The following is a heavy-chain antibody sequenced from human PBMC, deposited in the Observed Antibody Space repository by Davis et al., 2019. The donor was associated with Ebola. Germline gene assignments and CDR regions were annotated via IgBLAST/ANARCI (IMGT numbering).Heavy chain of an antibody. D-gene: IGHD6-13*01. V-gene: IGHV3-21*04. J-gene: IGHJ4*02. CDR1: GFTFSSYS. CDR3: AKWVSSWYYLDY. Sequence: GESLKISCAASGFTFSSYSMNWVRQAPGKGLEWVSSISSSSSYIYYADSVKGRFTISRDNAKNSLYLQMNSLRAEDTAVNYCAKWVSSWYYLDYWGQGTLVTVSS. CDR2: ISSSSSYI.